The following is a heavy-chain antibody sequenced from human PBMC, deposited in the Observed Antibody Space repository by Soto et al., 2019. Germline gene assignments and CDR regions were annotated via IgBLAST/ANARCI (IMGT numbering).Heavy chain of an antibody. CDR2: IYYRGNA. CDR3: ARLEGLATISYYFDF. CDR1: DDSINSDKYY. Sequence: QLQLQESGPGLVKPSETLSLTCSVSDDSINSDKYYWGWIRQPPGKGLEWIGSIYYRGNAYYNPSLQTRVTISLDKSKFQFSLKLNSVTAADSAVYFCARLEGLATISYYFDFWGPGALVTVSS. V-gene: IGHV4-39*01. D-gene: IGHD3-9*01. J-gene: IGHJ4*02.